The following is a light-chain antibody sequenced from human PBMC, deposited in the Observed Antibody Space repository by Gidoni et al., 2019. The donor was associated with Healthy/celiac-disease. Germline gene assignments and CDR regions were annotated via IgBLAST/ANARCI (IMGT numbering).Light chain of an antibody. CDR3: QQYNNWPPWT. J-gene: IGKJ1*01. Sequence: EIVMTQSPATLSVSPGERATLSCRASQSVSSNLAWYQQKPGQALRLLIYGASSRATGTPARFSGSGSGAEVTLTISSLQSEDFAVYYCQQYNNWPPWTFGQGTKVEIK. V-gene: IGKV3-15*01. CDR2: GAS. CDR1: QSVSSN.